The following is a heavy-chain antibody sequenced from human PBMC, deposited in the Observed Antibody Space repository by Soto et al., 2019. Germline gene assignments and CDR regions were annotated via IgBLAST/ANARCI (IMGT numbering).Heavy chain of an antibody. CDR2: IIPIFGTA. J-gene: IGHJ4*02. CDR1: GGTFSSYA. CDR3: ARDLGYSSSWYPPYYFDY. V-gene: IGHV1-69*13. D-gene: IGHD6-13*01. Sequence: SVKVSCKASGGTFSSYAISWVRQAPGQGLEWMGGIIPIFGTANYAQKFQGRVTITADESTSTAYMELSSLRSEDTAVYYCARDLGYSSSWYPPYYFDYWGQGTLVTVSS.